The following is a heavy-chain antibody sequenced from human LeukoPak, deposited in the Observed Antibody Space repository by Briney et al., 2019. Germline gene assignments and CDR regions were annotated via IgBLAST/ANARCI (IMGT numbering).Heavy chain of an antibody. V-gene: IGHV3-48*03. Sequence: PGGSLRLSCAASGFTFSSYEMNWVRHAPGKGLEWVSYISSSGSTIYYADSVKGRFTTSRDNAKNSPYLQMNSPRAQDTAVYYCSSEGSIAAAVDYWGQGTLVTVSS. CDR3: SSEGSIAAAVDY. CDR2: ISSSGSTI. J-gene: IGHJ4*02. CDR1: GFTFSSYE. D-gene: IGHD6-13*01.